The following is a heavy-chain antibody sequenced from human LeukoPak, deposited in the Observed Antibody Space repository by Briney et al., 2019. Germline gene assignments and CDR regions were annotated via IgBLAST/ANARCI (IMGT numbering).Heavy chain of an antibody. CDR1: GGSISDHY. D-gene: IGHD3/OR15-3a*01. V-gene: IGHV4-59*08. Sequence: SETLSLTRSVSGGSISDHYWSWIRQPPGKGLEWIAYIYYNEAPNYNPSLNARVTMSLDMSKNQFSLRLTPVTAADTAVYYCARGHYDLAPWGQGIQVTVSS. CDR3: ARGHYDLAP. CDR2: IYYNEAP. J-gene: IGHJ5*02.